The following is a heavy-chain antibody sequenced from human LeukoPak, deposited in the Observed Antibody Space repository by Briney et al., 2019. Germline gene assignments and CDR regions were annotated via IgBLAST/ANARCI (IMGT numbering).Heavy chain of an antibody. Sequence: PGGSLRLSCAASGFTFSDYYMSWIRQAPGKGLEWVSYISSSSSTIYYADSVKGRFTISRDNAKNSLYLQMNSLRAEDTAVYYCARDGIAARVVYXXMDVWGXXTTVTVS. CDR3: ARDGIAARVVYXXMDV. CDR1: GFTFSDYY. CDR2: ISSSSSTI. V-gene: IGHV3-11*04. J-gene: IGHJ6*03. D-gene: IGHD6-13*01.